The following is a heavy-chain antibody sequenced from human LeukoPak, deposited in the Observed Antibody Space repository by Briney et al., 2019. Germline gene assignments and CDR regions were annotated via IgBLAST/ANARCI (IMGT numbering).Heavy chain of an antibody. CDR2: INPNSGGT. V-gene: IGHV1-2*02. Sequence: ASVKVSCKASGYTFTGYYMHWVRQAPGQGLEWMGWINPNSGGTKYAQKFQGRVTMTRDTSISTAYMELSRLRSDDTAVYYCARVRYYDFWSGSYDAFDIWGQGTMVIVSS. J-gene: IGHJ3*02. CDR3: ARVRYYDFWSGSYDAFDI. CDR1: GYTFTGYY. D-gene: IGHD3-3*01.